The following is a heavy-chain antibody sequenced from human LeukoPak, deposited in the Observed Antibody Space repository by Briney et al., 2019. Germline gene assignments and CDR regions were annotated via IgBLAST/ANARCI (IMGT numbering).Heavy chain of an antibody. D-gene: IGHD1-26*01. Sequence: AGGTLRLSCAASGFTFSSYGMSWFRQAPGKGLEWVGFIRSKAYGGTTEYAASVKGRFTISRDDSKSIAYLQMNSLKTEDTAVYYCTRDWEYWGQGTLVTVSS. CDR2: IRSKAYGGTT. J-gene: IGHJ4*02. V-gene: IGHV3-49*03. CDR1: GFTFSSYG. CDR3: TRDWEY.